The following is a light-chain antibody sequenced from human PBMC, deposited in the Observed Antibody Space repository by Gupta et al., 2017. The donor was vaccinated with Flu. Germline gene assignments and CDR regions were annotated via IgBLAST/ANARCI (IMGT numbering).Light chain of an antibody. J-gene: IGLJ2*01. V-gene: IGLV1-47*01. CDR2: RNN. Sequence: QSVRTQPPSASGPPGPRVTIACSGSSSNIGSNYVYWYQQLPGTAPKLLIYRNNQRPSGVPERFSGSKSGTSASLSITGLRAEDEADYYCAAWDDILSCVVFGGGTKLTVL. CDR3: AAWDDILSCVV. CDR1: SSNIGSNY.